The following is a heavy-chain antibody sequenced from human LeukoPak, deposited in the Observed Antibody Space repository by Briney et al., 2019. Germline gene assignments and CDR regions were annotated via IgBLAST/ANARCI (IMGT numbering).Heavy chain of an antibody. J-gene: IGHJ4*02. Sequence: ASVKVSCKASGYTFTGYYTHWVRQAPGQGLEWMGWINPNSGGTNYAQKFQGRVTMTRDTSISAAYMELSRLRSDDTAVYYCARDLGDYGDYDYYFDYWGQGTLVTVSS. CDR2: INPNSGGT. V-gene: IGHV1-2*02. CDR3: ARDLGDYGDYDYYFDY. D-gene: IGHD4-17*01. CDR1: GYTFTGYY.